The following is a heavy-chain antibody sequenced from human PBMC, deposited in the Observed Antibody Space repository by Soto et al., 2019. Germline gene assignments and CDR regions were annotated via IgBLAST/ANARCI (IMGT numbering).Heavy chain of an antibody. CDR2: IYYSGST. V-gene: IGHV4-31*01. J-gene: IGHJ1*01. CDR1: GGSISSGHYY. D-gene: IGHD1-26*01. Sequence: QVQLPESGPGLVKPSQTLSLTCSASGGSISSGHYYWSRIRKHPGKGLEWIGYIYYSGSTYYNPSLKSLLTISIDPSNNQFSAKLSAVPVAGTAVYYRARRQRTGTYPHDCQLWYHGKLVTFSS. CDR3: ARRQRTGTYPHDCQL.